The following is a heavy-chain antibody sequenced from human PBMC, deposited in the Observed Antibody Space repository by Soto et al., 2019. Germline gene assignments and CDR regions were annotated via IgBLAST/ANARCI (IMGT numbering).Heavy chain of an antibody. V-gene: IGHV3-30*18. CDR2: ISYDGSNK. CDR3: AKDLAVIAVAGAFSYYYGMDV. J-gene: IGHJ6*02. CDR1: GFTFSSYG. D-gene: IGHD6-19*01. Sequence: QVQLVESGGGVVQPGRSLRLSCAASGFTFSSYGMHWVRQAPGKGLEWVAVISYDGSNKYYADSVKGRFTISRDNSKNALYLQMTRLGAEYTAVYYCAKDLAVIAVAGAFSYYYGMDVWGQGTTVTVSS.